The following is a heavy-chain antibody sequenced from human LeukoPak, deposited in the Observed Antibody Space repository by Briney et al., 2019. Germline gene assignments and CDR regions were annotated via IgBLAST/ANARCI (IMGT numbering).Heavy chain of an antibody. CDR2: ISGSGGST. D-gene: IGHD1-26*01. V-gene: IGHV3-23*01. CDR3: AKDQGYSGSYSLGWFDP. Sequence: PGGSLRLSCAASGFTFSSYAMSWVRPAPGKGLEWVSAISGSGGSTYYADSVKGRFTISRDNSKNTLYLQMNSLRAEDTAVYYCAKDQGYSGSYSLGWFDPWGQGTLVTVSS. J-gene: IGHJ5*02. CDR1: GFTFSSYA.